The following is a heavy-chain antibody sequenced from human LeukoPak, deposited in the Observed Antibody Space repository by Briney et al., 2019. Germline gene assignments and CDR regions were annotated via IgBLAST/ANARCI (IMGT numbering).Heavy chain of an antibody. Sequence: SETLSLTCTVSGASISSYYWSWIRQPPGKGLEWIGYIYYSGSTNYNPSLKSRVTFSVDTSKNQISLKLISVTAADTAVYYCARVKGVVTAILDYWGQGTLVTVSS. D-gene: IGHD2-21*02. J-gene: IGHJ4*02. CDR1: GASISSYY. CDR2: IYYSGST. CDR3: ARVKGVVTAILDY. V-gene: IGHV4-59*01.